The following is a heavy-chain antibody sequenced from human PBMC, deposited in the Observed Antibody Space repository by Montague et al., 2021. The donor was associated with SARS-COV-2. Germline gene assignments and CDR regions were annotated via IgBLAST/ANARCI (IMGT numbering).Heavy chain of an antibody. D-gene: IGHD4-11*01. CDR3: ARGVDTGVVTVTGGFDS. Sequence: SETLSLTCTVSGGSISSGSYYWGWIRQPPGKGLEWIGRIYCSGSPYYXXXLKSRVILSVDTSTNQFSLKLTSVTAADTAVYYCARGVDTGVVTVTGGFDSWGQGTLVIVSS. V-gene: IGHV4-39*07. CDR1: GGSISSGSYY. J-gene: IGHJ4*02. CDR2: IYCSGSP.